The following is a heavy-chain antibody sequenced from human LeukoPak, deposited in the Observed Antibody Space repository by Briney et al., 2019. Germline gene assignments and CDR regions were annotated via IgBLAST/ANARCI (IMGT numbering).Heavy chain of an antibody. V-gene: IGHV4-39*01. CDR3: ARHKDYGYYFDY. J-gene: IGHJ4*02. CDR1: GGSISSSSYY. CDR2: IYYSGST. D-gene: IGHD4-17*01. Sequence: SETLSLTCTVSGGSISSSSYYWGWIRQPPGKGLEWVGSIYYSGSTYYSSSLKRRVIISVDTPKNQFSLKLSSVTAADTAVYYCARHKDYGYYFDYWGQGTLVTVSS.